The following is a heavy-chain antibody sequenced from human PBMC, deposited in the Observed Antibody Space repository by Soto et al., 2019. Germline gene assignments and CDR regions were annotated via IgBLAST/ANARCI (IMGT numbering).Heavy chain of an antibody. J-gene: IGHJ4*02. Sequence: QITLKESGPTLVRPTQTLTLTCAFSGFSLSTSGVGVCWIRQPPGKALEWLAVIYWDDSKHYSPSLRGSLTITKGTSKHPVVLTMTNMDPMDTGTYYCAHKVTADWPLDYCGKGTLVTVSS. D-gene: IGHD3-9*01. CDR3: AHKVTADWPLDY. V-gene: IGHV2-5*02. CDR1: GFSLSTSGVG. CDR2: IYWDDSK.